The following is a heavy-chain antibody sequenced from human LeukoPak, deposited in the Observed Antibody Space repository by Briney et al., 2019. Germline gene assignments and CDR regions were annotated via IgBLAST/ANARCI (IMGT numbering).Heavy chain of an antibody. CDR1: GCTSSGYA. J-gene: IGHJ5*02. D-gene: IGHD6-13*01. V-gene: IGHV3-23*01. CDR2: ISGSGGST. CDR3: AKEYSSSWLLNLFDP. Sequence: SGGSLRLSCAASGCTSSGYAMSWVRQAPGKGLEWVSAISGSGGSTYYADSVKGRFTISRDNSKNTLYLQMNSLRAEDTAVYYCAKEYSSSWLLNLFDPWGQGTLVTVSS.